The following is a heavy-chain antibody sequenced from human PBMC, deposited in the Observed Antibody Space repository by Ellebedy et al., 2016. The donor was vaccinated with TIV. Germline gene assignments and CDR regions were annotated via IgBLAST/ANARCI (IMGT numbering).Heavy chain of an antibody. V-gene: IGHV3-48*01. CDR1: GFTFSSYS. D-gene: IGHD2-2*01. CDR2: ISSSSSTI. J-gene: IGHJ4*02. Sequence: GGSLRLSXAASGFTFSSYSMNWVRQAPGKGLEWVSYISSSSSTIYYADSVKGRFTISRDNAKNSLYLQMNSLRAEDTAVYYCARGGYCSSTSCYPQRDYWGQGTLVTVPS. CDR3: ARGGYCSSTSCYPQRDY.